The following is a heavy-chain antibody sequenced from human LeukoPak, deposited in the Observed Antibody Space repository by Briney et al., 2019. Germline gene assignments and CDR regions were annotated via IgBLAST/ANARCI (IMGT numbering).Heavy chain of an antibody. Sequence: GGSLRFSCAAYGFTFSSNSMNGVAQAPGKGLEGVSGINWNGGSTGYADSVKGRFTISRDNAKNSLYLQMNSLRAEDTAVYYCAGTWSLYDAFDIWGQGTMVTVSS. CDR3: AGTWSLYDAFDI. CDR1: GFTFSSNS. J-gene: IGHJ3*02. D-gene: IGHD6-13*01. CDR2: INWNGGST. V-gene: IGHV3-20*04.